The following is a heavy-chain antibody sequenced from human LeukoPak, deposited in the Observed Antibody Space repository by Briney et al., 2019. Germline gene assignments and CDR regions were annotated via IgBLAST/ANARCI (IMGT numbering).Heavy chain of an antibody. CDR2: IYSGGST. V-gene: IGHV3-53*01. CDR1: GFTFNNAW. Sequence: PGGSLRLSCVGSGFTFNNAWMSWVRQAPGKGLEWVSVIYSGGSTYYADSVKGRFTISRDNSKNTLYLQMNSLRAEDTAVYYCARDFYFDYWGQGTLVTVSS. CDR3: ARDFYFDY. J-gene: IGHJ4*02.